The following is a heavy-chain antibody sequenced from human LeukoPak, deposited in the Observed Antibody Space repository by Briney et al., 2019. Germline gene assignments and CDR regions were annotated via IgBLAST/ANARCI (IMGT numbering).Heavy chain of an antibody. CDR3: ARVYTIRDSDYIFDYLFDY. Sequence: ASVKVSWKASGYTFNDYYIHWVRQAPGQGLEWMGWVNPNSGTNYAQKFQGRVTMTRDTSISTAYMELSRLKSDDTAVYYCARVYTIRDSDYIFDYLFDYWAQGTLVTVSS. CDR1: GYTFNDYY. J-gene: IGHJ4*02. V-gene: IGHV1-2*02. CDR2: VNPNSGT. D-gene: IGHD3-10*01.